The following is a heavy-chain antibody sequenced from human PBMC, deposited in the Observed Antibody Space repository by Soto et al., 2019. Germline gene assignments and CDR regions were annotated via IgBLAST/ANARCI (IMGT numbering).Heavy chain of an antibody. V-gene: IGHV3-30-3*01. CDR3: VRETGMGGFDV. D-gene: IGHD1-1*01. CDR1: GFTFNTYS. CDR2: KSYDGVTT. Sequence: GGSLRLSCAASGFTFNTYSMHWVRQAPGQGLLEWVAAKSYDGVTTFYANSVKGRFTISRDNSKNTLHLQMNSLRAEDTAVYYCVRETGMGGFDVWGQGTMVTVSS. J-gene: IGHJ3*01.